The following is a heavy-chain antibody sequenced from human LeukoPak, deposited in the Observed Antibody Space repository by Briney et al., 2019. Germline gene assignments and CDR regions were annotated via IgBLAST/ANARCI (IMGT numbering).Heavy chain of an antibody. D-gene: IGHD2-21*02. V-gene: IGHV4-34*01. CDR3: ARGQTSVVTAIPYYFDY. CDR1: GGSFSGYY. Sequence: SETLSLTCAVYGGSFSGYYWSWIRQPPGKGLEWIGEINHSGSTNYNPSLKSRVTISVDTSKNQFSLKLSSVTAADTAVYYCARGQTSVVTAIPYYFDYWGRGTLVTVSS. J-gene: IGHJ4*02. CDR2: INHSGST.